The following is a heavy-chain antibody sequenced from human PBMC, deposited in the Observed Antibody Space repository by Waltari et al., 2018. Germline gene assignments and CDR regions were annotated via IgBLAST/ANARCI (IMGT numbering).Heavy chain of an antibody. CDR2: ISISSSTI. D-gene: IGHD6-13*01. V-gene: IGHV3-48*04. J-gene: IGHJ4*02. CDR1: GFTFSSYS. Sequence: EVQLVESGGGLVQPGGSLRLSCAASGFTFSSYSMNWVRQAPGKGLEWVSYISISSSTIYYADSVKGRFTISRDNAKNSLYLQMNSLRAEDTAVYYCARNPLAAAGDYWGQGTLVTVSS. CDR3: ARNPLAAAGDY.